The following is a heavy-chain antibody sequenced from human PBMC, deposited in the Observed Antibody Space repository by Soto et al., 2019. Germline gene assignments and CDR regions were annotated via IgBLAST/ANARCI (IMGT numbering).Heavy chain of an antibody. J-gene: IGHJ3*01. CDR3: AILFFLRYGDFFDV. V-gene: IGHV4-34*08. D-gene: IGHD3-10*01. CDR1: GGTFRGYS. Sequence: PQALSLTYAGQGGTFRGYSWVWFRQPPGKGLEWIGEVNHGGTSNYNLSLKSRAIISVDTSKNQFSLKLTSVTAEDTALYFCAILFFLRYGDFFDV. CDR2: VNHGGTS.